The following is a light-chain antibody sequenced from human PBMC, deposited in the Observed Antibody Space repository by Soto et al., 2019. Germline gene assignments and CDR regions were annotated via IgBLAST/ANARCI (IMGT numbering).Light chain of an antibody. CDR1: QSVSSRY. J-gene: IGKJ2*01. V-gene: IGKV3-20*01. Sequence: EIVLTQSPGTLSLSPGERATLSCRASQSVSSRYLGWYQQKPGQAPRLLIYGASSRATGIPDRFSGSGSGADFPRTISRLEPADCAVYSCQQYGSSPYTFGQGTKREIK. CDR3: QQYGSSPYT. CDR2: GAS.